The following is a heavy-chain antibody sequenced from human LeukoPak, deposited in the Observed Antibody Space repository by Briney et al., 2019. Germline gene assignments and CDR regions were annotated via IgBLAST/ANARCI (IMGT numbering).Heavy chain of an antibody. CDR1: GGSISSSSYF. V-gene: IGHV4-39*01. J-gene: IGHJ4*02. D-gene: IGHD2-21*02. CDR3: ARVVVTAPYGLYYFDY. CDR2: IYYSGNT. Sequence: SETLSLTCTVSGGSISSSSYFWGWIRQPPGKGLEWIGSIYYSGNTYYTPSLKRRVTISVDTSKNQFSLRLSSVTAADTAVCYCARVVVTAPYGLYYFDYWGQGTLVTVSS.